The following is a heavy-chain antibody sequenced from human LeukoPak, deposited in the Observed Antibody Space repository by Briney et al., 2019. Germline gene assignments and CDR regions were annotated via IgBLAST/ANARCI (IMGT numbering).Heavy chain of an antibody. CDR1: GFTFSSYA. D-gene: IGHD6-19*01. V-gene: IGHV3-23*01. CDR2: ISGSGGST. J-gene: IGHJ4*02. CDR3: AKGWGAPASYSSGWYFYYFDY. Sequence: GGSLRLSCAASGFTFSSYAMSWVRQAPGEGLEWVSAISGSGGSTYYADSVKGRFTTSRDNSKNTLYLQMNSLRAEDTAVYYCAKGWGAPASYSSGWYFYYFDYWGQGTLVTVSS.